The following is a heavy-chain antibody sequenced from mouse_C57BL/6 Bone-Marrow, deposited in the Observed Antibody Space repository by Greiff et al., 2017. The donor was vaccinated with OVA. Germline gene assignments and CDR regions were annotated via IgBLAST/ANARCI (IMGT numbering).Heavy chain of an antibody. Sequence: VQLQQSGPGLVQPSQSLSITCTVSGFSLTSYGVHWVRQSPGKGLEWLGVIWRGGSTDYNAAFMSRLSITKDNSTVQVFFKTTSLQADDTAIYYCASNYYGSSCDYWGQGTTLTVSS. CDR2: IWRGGST. J-gene: IGHJ2*01. CDR1: GFSLTSYG. D-gene: IGHD1-1*01. V-gene: IGHV2-5*01. CDR3: ASNYYGSSCDY.